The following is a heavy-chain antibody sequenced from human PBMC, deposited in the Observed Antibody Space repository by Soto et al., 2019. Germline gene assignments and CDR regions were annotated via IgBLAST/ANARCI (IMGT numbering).Heavy chain of an antibody. D-gene: IGHD3-10*01. V-gene: IGHV3-23*01. CDR3: AKVGHGSGSYPNDQTPFPLDY. Sequence: GGSLRLSCAASGFTFSSYAMSWVRQAPGKGLEWVSAISGSGGSTYYADSVKGRFTISRDNSKNTLYLQMNSLRAEDTAVYYCAKVGHGSGSYPNDQTPFPLDYWGQGTLVTVSS. CDR2: ISGSGGST. J-gene: IGHJ4*02. CDR1: GFTFSSYA.